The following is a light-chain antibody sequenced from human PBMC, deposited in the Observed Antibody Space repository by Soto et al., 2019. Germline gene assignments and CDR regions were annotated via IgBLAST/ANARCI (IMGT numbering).Light chain of an antibody. CDR2: LAS. CDR1: QFIKSH. V-gene: IGKV1-12*01. CDR3: LHVASFPIS. J-gene: IGKJ5*01. Sequence: DIQMTQSPSSVSASVGDRVTITCRASQFIKSHLVWYQQKPGKAPNLLIYLASTLQSGVPSRFSGRGFGTDFTLTISSLQPEDVGTYFCLHVASFPISFGPGTRLEI.